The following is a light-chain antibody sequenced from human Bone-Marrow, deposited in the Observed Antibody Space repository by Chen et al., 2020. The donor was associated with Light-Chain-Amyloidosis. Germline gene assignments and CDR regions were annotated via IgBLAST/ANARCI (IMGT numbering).Light chain of an antibody. CDR1: QSISSTY. J-gene: IGKJ4*01. CDR3: QQYGTSPLT. CDR2: GSS. V-gene: IGKV3-20*01. Sequence: ELVLTQSPVTLSLSPGEGANLSCRASQSISSTYLTWYQQKLGQAPRLLMYGSSSRATGIPDRVTGSGSGTDFTLTINRLEPEDFAMYYCQQYGTSPLTFGRGTKVEIK.